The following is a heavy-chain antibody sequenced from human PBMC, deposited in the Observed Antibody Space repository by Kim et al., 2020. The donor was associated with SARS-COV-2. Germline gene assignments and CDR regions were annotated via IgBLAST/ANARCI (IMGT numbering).Heavy chain of an antibody. Sequence: SVKVSCKASGGTFSSFVFSWVRQAPGPWLECMVGIIPLYDTTIYAQTFKGRVTITADESTSTAYMELSSLRSEDTAVYYCAIQRDGYNYAIDPWGQGTVVTVSS. CDR3: AIQRDGYNYAIDP. CDR2: IIPLYDTT. D-gene: IGHD5-12*01. J-gene: IGHJ5*02. V-gene: IGHV1-69*13. CDR1: GGTFSSFV.